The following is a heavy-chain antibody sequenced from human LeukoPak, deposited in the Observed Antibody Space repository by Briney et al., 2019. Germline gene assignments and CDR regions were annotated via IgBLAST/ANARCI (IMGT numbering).Heavy chain of an antibody. Sequence: GASVKVSCKASGYTFTGYYMHWVRQAPGQGLEWMGWINLKSGGTNYAQKFQGRVTMTRDTSISTAYMEVSRMTSDDTAVYYCATSGGTSGPELDYWGQGTLVTVSS. CDR3: ATSGGTSGPELDY. CDR1: GYTFTGYY. CDR2: INLKSGGT. V-gene: IGHV1-2*02. J-gene: IGHJ4*02. D-gene: IGHD3-3*01.